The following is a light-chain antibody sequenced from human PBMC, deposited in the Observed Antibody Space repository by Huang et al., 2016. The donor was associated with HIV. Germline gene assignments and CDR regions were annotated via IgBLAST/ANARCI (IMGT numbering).Light chain of an antibody. CDR2: VAS. Sequence: DIQMTQSPSSLSAFVGDTCTITCRASQVIGNSLAWYQQKPGRPPKLLIYVASTLQSGVPSRFSGSGSGTDFTLTISNLQTEDVATYYCQKYDSAPRTFGQGTRV. J-gene: IGKJ1*01. CDR1: QVIGNS. CDR3: QKYDSAPRT. V-gene: IGKV1-27*01.